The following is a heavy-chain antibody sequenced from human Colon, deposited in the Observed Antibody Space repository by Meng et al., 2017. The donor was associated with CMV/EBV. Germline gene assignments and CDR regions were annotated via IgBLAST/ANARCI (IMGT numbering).Heavy chain of an antibody. Sequence: QVQLVQSGAEVKKPGASVKVSCTASGYTFNSYPISWVRQAPGQGLEWMGWISTYNGNTNYAQKFQGRLTLTTDTSTSTAYMELRGLRSDDTAVYYCAREKATVTTFMLLYWGLGTLVTVS. CDR3: AREKATVTTFMLLY. V-gene: IGHV1-18*01. D-gene: IGHD4-17*01. CDR1: GYTFNSYP. CDR2: ISTYNGNT. J-gene: IGHJ4*02.